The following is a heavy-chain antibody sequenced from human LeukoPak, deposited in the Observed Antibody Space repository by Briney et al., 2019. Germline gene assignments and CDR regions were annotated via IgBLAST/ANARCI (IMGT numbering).Heavy chain of an antibody. J-gene: IGHJ4*02. V-gene: IGHV5-51*01. CDR3: VRAYYYGSGSYSPSSYFDY. Sequence: GESLKISCKGSGYSFTSFWIGWVRQMPGKSLEGMGIIYPGDSDTRYSPSFQGQVTISGDNSISTPYLQWSSLRASDTAMYYCVRAYYYGSGSYSPSSYFDYWGQGTLVTVSS. CDR2: IYPGDSDT. CDR1: GYSFTSFW. D-gene: IGHD3-10*01.